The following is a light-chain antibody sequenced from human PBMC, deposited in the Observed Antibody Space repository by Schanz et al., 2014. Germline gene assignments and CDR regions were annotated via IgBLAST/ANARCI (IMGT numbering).Light chain of an antibody. CDR2: EGS. Sequence: QSALTQPASVSGSPGQSITISCTGTSGDVGTYNLVSWYQQHPGKAPKVMIYEGSKRPSGVSNRFSGSKSGNTASLTISGLQAEDEADYYCCSYAGINTRRWVFGGGTKLTVL. CDR1: SGDVGTYNL. V-gene: IGLV2-23*01. CDR3: CSYAGINTRRWV. J-gene: IGLJ3*02.